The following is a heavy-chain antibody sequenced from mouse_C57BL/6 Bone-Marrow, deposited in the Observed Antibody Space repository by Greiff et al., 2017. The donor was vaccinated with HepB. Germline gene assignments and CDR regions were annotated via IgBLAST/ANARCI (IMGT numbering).Heavy chain of an antibody. D-gene: IGHD1-1*01. CDR1: GYTFTSYG. CDR3: ARGIYYYGSSYAMDY. J-gene: IGHJ4*01. Sequence: VQLMESGAELARPGASVKLSCKASGYTFTSYGISWVKQRTGQGLEWIGEIYPRSGNTYYNEKFKGKATLTADKSSSTAYMELRSLTSEDSAVYFCARGIYYYGSSYAMDYWGQGTSVTVSS. CDR2: IYPRSGNT. V-gene: IGHV1-81*01.